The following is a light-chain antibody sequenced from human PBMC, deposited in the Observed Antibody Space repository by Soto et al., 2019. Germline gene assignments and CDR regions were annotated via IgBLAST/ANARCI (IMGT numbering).Light chain of an antibody. CDR3: SVHIRADPLL. Sequence: QSVLTQPASVSGSPGQSIAISCTGTSSDLGGNNYVSWYQQHPTKAPKLMIHDVNNRPSGVSDRFSGSKSGNTASLTISGLQTEGEADYNCSVHIRADPLLFGGGTKLTVL. CDR2: DVN. V-gene: IGLV2-14*01. CDR1: SSDLGGNNY. J-gene: IGLJ2*01.